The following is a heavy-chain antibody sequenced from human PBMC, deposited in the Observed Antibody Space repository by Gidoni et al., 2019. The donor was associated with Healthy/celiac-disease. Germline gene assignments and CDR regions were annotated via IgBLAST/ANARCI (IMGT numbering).Heavy chain of an antibody. D-gene: IGHD5-12*01. CDR2: IYYSGRT. Sequence: QVQLQESGPGLVKPSQTLSLTCTVSGGSTSSGGYYWNWIRQHPGKGLEWIGNIYYSGRTSYNPYLKSRVTLSVDTSKNQFSLNLNSVTAADTAVYYCARGGYDYRQNLDYWGQGTLVTVSA. CDR1: GGSTSSGGYY. CDR3: ARGGYDYRQNLDY. J-gene: IGHJ4*02. V-gene: IGHV4-31*03.